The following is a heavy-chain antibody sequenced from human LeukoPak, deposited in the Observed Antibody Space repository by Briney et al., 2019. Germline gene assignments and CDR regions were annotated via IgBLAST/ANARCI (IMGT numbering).Heavy chain of an antibody. J-gene: IGHJ4*02. CDR3: ARLYGDYSYDGDY. V-gene: IGHV4-59*01. CDR2: IYYSGDT. D-gene: IGHD4-17*01. Sequence: PSETLSLTCTVSGGSMSYYYWSWIRQPPGEGLEWIGYIYYSGDTNYSPSLKSRITLSVDTSKTQFSLKLRSVTAADTAVYYCARLYGDYSYDGDYWGQGTLVTVSS. CDR1: GGSMSYYY.